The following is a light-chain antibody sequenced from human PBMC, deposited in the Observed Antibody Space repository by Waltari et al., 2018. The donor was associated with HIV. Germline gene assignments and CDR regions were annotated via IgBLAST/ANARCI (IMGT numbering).Light chain of an antibody. V-gene: IGKV1-39*01. J-gene: IGKJ4*01. CDR1: QSISSF. Sequence: DIQMTQSPSSLSASVGDRVTITCRASQSISSFLNWYQQKPGKAPNLLIYAASSLQSGVPSRFSGSGSATGFTLTISSLQPEDFATYYCQQSFSTPLTFGGGTKVQIK. CDR3: QQSFSTPLT. CDR2: AAS.